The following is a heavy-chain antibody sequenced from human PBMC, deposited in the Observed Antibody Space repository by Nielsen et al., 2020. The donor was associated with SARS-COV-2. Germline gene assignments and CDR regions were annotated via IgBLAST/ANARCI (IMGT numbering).Heavy chain of an antibody. Sequence: GESLKISCAASGFTFSSYAMSWVRQAPGKGLEWVSAISGSGGSTYYADSVKGRFTISRDSAKGSLYLQMNSLRVDDTAIYYCARDSDFDFWNGASYYYDYWGQGTQVTVSS. CDR3: ARDSDFDFWNGASYYYDY. D-gene: IGHD3-3*01. J-gene: IGHJ4*02. CDR1: GFTFSSYA. V-gene: IGHV3-23*01. CDR2: ISGSGGST.